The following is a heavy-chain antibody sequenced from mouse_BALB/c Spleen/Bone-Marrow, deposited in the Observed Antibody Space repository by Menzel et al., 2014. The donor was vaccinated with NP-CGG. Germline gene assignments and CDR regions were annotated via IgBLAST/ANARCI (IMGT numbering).Heavy chain of an antibody. Sequence: QVQLKQSGAELMKPGASVKISCKATGYTFSNSWIEWVKQRPGHGLEWIGDILPGTVITNYNEKFKGKASFTADTASNTAYMQLSSLTYEDSAVYYCAREGLSDFFAYWGQGTLVTVSA. V-gene: IGHV1-9*01. J-gene: IGHJ3*01. D-gene: IGHD1-1*02. CDR1: GYTFSNSW. CDR2: ILPGTVIT. CDR3: AREGLSDFFAY.